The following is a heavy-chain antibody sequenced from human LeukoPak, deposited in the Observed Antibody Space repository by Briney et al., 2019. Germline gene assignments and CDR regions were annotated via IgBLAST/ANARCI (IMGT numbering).Heavy chain of an antibody. V-gene: IGHV3-15*01. CDR1: GFTFSNAW. J-gene: IGHJ3*02. D-gene: IGHD4-17*01. CDR2: IKSKTDGGTT. CDR3: TTDTDYGHDAFDI. Sequence: EGSLRLSCAASGFTFSNAWMSWVRQAPGKGLEWVGRIKSKTDGGTTDYAAPVKGRFTISRDDSKNTLYLQMNSLKTEDTAVYYCTTDTDYGHDAFDIWGQGTMVTVSS.